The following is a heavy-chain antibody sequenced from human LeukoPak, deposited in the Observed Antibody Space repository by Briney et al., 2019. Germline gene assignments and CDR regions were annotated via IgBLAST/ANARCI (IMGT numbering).Heavy chain of an antibody. CDR3: AKVAADTPFDI. CDR2: ISYDGSNK. D-gene: IGHD6-19*01. V-gene: IGHV3-30*18. CDR1: GFTFSTYG. J-gene: IGHJ3*02. Sequence: PGGSLRLSCAASGFTFSTYGIHWVRQAPGKGLEWVAVISYDGSNKYYADSVKGRFTISRDNSKNTLYLQMNSLRAEDTAVYYCAKVAADTPFDIWGQGTMVTVSS.